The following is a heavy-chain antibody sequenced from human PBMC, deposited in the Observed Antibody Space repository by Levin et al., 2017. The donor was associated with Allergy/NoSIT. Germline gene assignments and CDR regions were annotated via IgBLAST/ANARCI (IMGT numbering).Heavy chain of an antibody. CDR3: ARHEGNRSGRNLADKWFDP. CDR1: GDSIDGSTYF. J-gene: IGHJ5*02. Sequence: PSETLSLTCTVSGDSIDGSTYFWGWIRQPPGKGLEWIGSLYYTGSTYYNPSLKSRVTISVDTSKNHFSLKLVSVTAAATALYYCARHEGNRSGRNLADKWFDPWGLGALVTVSS. CDR2: LYYTGST. V-gene: IGHV4-39*01. D-gene: IGHD6-19*01.